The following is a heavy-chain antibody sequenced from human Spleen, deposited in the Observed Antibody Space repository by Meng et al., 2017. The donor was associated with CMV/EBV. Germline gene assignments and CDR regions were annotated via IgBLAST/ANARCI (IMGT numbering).Heavy chain of an antibody. J-gene: IGHJ4*02. CDR3: ARAWGRYSGSYYDY. D-gene: IGHD1-26*01. V-gene: IGHV1-2*02. CDR1: GYTFTGYY. CDR2: INPNSGGT. Sequence: ASGKGSCKASGYTFTGYYMYWVRQAPGQGLEWMGWINPNSGGTNYAQKFQGRVTMTRDTSISTAYMELSRLRSDDTAVYYCARAWGRYSGSYYDYWGQGTLVTVSS.